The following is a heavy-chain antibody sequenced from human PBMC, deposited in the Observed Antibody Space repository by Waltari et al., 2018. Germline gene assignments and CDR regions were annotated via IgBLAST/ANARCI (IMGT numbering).Heavy chain of an antibody. CDR3: ARDPNYYDFWSGYHSGMDV. D-gene: IGHD3-3*01. CDR2: IYTSGST. V-gene: IGHV4-61*02. CDR1: GGSISSGSYY. J-gene: IGHJ6*02. Sequence: QVQLQESGPGLVKPSQTLSLTCTVPGGSISSGSYYWSWIRQPAGKGLEWIGRIYTSGSTNYNPSLKSRVTISVDTSKNQFSLKLSSVTAADTAVYYCARDPNYYDFWSGYHSGMDVWGQGTTVTVSS.